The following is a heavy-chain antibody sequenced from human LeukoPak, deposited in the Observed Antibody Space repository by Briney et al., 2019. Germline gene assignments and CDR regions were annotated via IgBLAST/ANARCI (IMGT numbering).Heavy chain of an antibody. D-gene: IGHD3-22*01. CDR1: GFTVSSNY. CDR3: AKDRITMIGGDFDY. Sequence: PGRSLRLSCAASGFTVSSNYMSWVRQAPGKGLEWVSVIYSGGSTYYADSVKGRFTISRDNSKNTLYLQMNSLRAEDTAVYYCAKDRITMIGGDFDYWGQGTLVTVSS. J-gene: IGHJ4*02. V-gene: IGHV3-53*01. CDR2: IYSGGST.